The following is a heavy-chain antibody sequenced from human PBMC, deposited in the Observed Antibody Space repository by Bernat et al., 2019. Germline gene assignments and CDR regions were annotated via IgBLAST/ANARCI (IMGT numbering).Heavy chain of an antibody. CDR2: ISGSSSYI. CDR1: GFTFSTYS. D-gene: IGHD4-17*01. Sequence: EVQLVESGGGLVKPGGSLRLSCAASGFTFSTYSMNWVRQAPGKGLEWVSSISGSSSYIYYADSVKGRFTISRDNAKNSLYLQMNSLRAEDTAVYYCARATVTHYVDFDYWGQGTLVTVSS. V-gene: IGHV3-21*01. CDR3: ARATVTHYVDFDY. J-gene: IGHJ4*02.